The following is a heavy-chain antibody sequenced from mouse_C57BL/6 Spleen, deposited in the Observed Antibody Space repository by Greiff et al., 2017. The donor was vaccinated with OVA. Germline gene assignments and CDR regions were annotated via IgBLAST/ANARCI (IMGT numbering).Heavy chain of an antibody. V-gene: IGHV1-20*01. CDR3: ARSTMVTTRAWFAY. CDR2: INPYNGDT. D-gene: IGHD2-2*01. J-gene: IGHJ3*01. Sequence: EVKLQESGPELVKPGDSVKISCKASGYSFTGYFMNWVMQSHGKSLEWIGRINPYNGDTFYNQKFKGKATLTVDKSSSTAHMELRSLTSEDSAVYYCARSTMVTTRAWFAYWGQGTLVTVSA. CDR1: GYSFTGYF.